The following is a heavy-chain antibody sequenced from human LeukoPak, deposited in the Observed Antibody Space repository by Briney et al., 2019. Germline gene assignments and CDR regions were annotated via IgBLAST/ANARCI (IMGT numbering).Heavy chain of an antibody. D-gene: IGHD6-19*01. CDR1: GGSISSGDYY. Sequence: SETLSLTCTVSGGSISSGDYYWSWIRQPPGKGLEWIGYIYYSGSTYYNPSLKSRVTISVDTSKNQFSLKLSSVTAADTAVYYCARDSSGWYGALSYWGQGTLVTVSS. CDR2: IYYSGST. CDR3: ARDSSGWYGALSY. V-gene: IGHV4-30-4*01. J-gene: IGHJ4*02.